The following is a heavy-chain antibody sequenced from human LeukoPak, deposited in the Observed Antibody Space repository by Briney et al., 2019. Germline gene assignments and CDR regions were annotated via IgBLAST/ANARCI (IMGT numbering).Heavy chain of an antibody. J-gene: IGHJ5*02. CDR1: GGSFSGYY. CDR2: INRSGST. CDR3: ASVTITAAGRNWFDP. V-gene: IGHV4-34*01. Sequence: PSETLSLTCAIYGGSFSGYYWSWIRQPPGKGLELIGEINRSGSTNYNPSLKSRVTISVDTSKNQFSLKVSSVTAADTAVYYCASVTITAAGRNWFDPWGQGTLVTVSS. D-gene: IGHD6-13*01.